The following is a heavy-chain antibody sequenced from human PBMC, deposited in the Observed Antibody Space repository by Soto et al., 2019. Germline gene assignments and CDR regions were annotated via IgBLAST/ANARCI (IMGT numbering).Heavy chain of an antibody. J-gene: IGHJ4*02. D-gene: IGHD1-1*01. V-gene: IGHV1-18*01. CDR1: GYIFTTYG. CDR3: ARGRYGDY. Sequence: QVHLVQSGAEVKKPGASVKVSCKGSGYIFTTYGITWVRQAPGQGLEWMGWISAHNGNTNYAKKLQGRVTVTRDNTTSTAYMELRNLRSDETAVYYCARGRYGDYWGQGALVTVSS. CDR2: ISAHNGNT.